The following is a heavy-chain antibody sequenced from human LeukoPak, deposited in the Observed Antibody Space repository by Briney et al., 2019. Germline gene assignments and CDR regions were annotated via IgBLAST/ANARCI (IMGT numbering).Heavy chain of an antibody. CDR1: GFTFSSYG. CDR3: AKSLDYYDSSGYYFGDY. J-gene: IGHJ4*02. D-gene: IGHD3-22*01. Sequence: GRSLRLSCAASGFTFSSYGMHWVRQAPGKGLEWVAVIWYDGSNKYYADSVKGRFTISRDNSKNTLYLQMNSLRAEDTAVYYCAKSLDYYDSSGYYFGDYWGQGTLVTVSS. CDR2: IWYDGSNK. V-gene: IGHV3-33*06.